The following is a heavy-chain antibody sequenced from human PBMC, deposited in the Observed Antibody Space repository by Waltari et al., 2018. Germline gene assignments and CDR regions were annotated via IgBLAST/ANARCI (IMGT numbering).Heavy chain of an antibody. CDR3: ARSPGGYSYGYDDYYYMDV. J-gene: IGHJ6*03. CDR2: SYYSGST. CDR1: GGSISSSSYY. D-gene: IGHD5-18*01. Sequence: QLQLQESGPGLVKPSETLSLTCTVSGGSISSSSYYWGWIRQPPGKGLGWIGSSYYSGSTYNTPSLKSRVTISVDPSKNHFSLKLSSVTAADTAVYYCARSPGGYSYGYDDYYYMDVWGKGTTVTVSS. V-gene: IGHV4-39*01.